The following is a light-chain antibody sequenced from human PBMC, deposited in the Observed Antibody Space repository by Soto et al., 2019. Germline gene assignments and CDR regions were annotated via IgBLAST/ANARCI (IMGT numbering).Light chain of an antibody. CDR1: SSDVGGYNY. CDR3: SSYTRSSTSYV. Sequence: QSALTQPASVSGSPGQSITISCTGTSSDVGGYNYVSWFQQHPGKAPKLMIYEVSDRPSRVSNRFSGSKSGNTASLTISGLQAEDEADHYCSSYTRSSTSYVFGTGTKLTVL. V-gene: IGLV2-14*01. J-gene: IGLJ1*01. CDR2: EVS.